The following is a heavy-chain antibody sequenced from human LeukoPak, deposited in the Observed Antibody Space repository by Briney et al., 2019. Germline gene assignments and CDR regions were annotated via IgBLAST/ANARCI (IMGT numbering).Heavy chain of an antibody. V-gene: IGHV1-2*02. CDR2: IDPNSGGT. CDR3: ARDYYGSGSYSTVY. Sequence: GASVKVSCKSSGYTFTDYQVHWVRQAPGQGLEWMGWIDPNSGGTNYAQKFQGRVTMTRDTSIRTTYMELSRLRSDDTAVYYCARDYYGSGSYSTVYWGQGTLVTVSS. CDR1: GYTFTDYQ. J-gene: IGHJ4*02. D-gene: IGHD3-10*01.